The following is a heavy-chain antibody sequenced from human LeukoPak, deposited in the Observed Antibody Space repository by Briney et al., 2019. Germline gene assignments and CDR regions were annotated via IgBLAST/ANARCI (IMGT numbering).Heavy chain of an antibody. V-gene: IGHV4-59*08. D-gene: IGHD5-12*01. CDR3: ARHPTEDSGYEFDAFDI. J-gene: IGHJ3*02. Sequence: SETLSLTCTVSGGSISSYYWSWIRQPPGKGLEWIGYIYYSGSTNYNPSLKSRVTLSVDTSKNQFSLKLSSVTAADTAVYYCARHPTEDSGYEFDAFDIWGQGTMVTVSS. CDR2: IYYSGST. CDR1: GGSISSYY.